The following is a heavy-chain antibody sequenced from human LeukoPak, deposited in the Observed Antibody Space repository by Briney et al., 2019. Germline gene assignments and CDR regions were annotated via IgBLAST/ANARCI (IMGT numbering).Heavy chain of an antibody. CDR3: ARGLNVLRYFDWLKHYYYGMDV. CDR2: INAGNGNT. J-gene: IGHJ6*02. Sequence: ASVKVSCKASGYTFTSYAMHWVRQAPGQRLEWMGWINAGNGNTKYSQKFQGRVTMTRNTSISTAYMELSSLRSEDTAVYYCARGLNVLRYFDWLKHYYYGMDVWGQGTTVTVSS. CDR1: GYTFTSYA. D-gene: IGHD3-9*01. V-gene: IGHV1-3*01.